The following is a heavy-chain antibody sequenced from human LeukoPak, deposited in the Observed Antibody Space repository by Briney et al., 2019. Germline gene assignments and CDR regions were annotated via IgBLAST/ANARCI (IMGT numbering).Heavy chain of an antibody. CDR2: VNAYNGNT. CDR1: GYTFTSYG. J-gene: IGHJ4*02. Sequence: ASVKVSCKASGYTFTSYGISWVRQAPGQGLEWMGWVNAYNGNTNYAQKLQGRVTMTTDTSTSTAYMELRSLRSDDTAVYYCARDVFTVTTYWADYWGQGTLVTVSS. CDR3: ARDVFTVTTYWADY. D-gene: IGHD4-17*01. V-gene: IGHV1-18*01.